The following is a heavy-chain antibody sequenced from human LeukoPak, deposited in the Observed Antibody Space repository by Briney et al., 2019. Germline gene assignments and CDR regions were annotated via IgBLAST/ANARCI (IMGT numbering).Heavy chain of an antibody. CDR3: AREIDTGGRAFDI. CDR2: INPNSGGT. V-gene: IGHV1-2*02. D-gene: IGHD5-18*01. CDR1: GYTFSGYY. J-gene: IGHJ3*02. Sequence: GASVKVSCKASGYTFSGYYMHWVRQAPGQGLEWMGWINPNSGGTNYAQKFQGRVTMTRDTSISTAYMELSRLRSDDTAVYYCAREIDTGGRAFDIWGQGTMVTVSS.